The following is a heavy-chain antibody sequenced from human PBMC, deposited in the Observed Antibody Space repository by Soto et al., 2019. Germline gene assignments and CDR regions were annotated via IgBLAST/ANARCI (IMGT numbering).Heavy chain of an antibody. D-gene: IGHD6-13*01. J-gene: IGHJ5*02. CDR1: GGSIRSYY. V-gene: IGHV4-59*08. Sequence: SEPLSLTCTVSGGSIRSYYWSWIRQPPGKGLEWIGYIYYSGSTNYNPSLKSRVTISVDTSKNQFSLKLSSVTAADTAVYYCSRRSSSRRAADGTNWFDPWGQGTLVTVSS. CDR3: SRRSSSRRAADGTNWFDP. CDR2: IYYSGST.